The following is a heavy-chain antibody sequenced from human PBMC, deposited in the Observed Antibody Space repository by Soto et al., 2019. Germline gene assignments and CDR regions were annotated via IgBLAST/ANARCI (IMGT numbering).Heavy chain of an antibody. D-gene: IGHD2-21*02. CDR2: IDPSDSNT. CDR3: ARHSMWWGLPGGVDF. V-gene: IGHV5-10-1*01. CDR1: GYMSIEPG. J-gene: IGHJ4*02. Sequence: ESRNIACQGSGYMSIEPGISCLRQMPGKGLEWMGRIDPSDSNTRYSPPFQGQVSVSVEKSSSTVFLHWRSLRASDTAIYYCARHSMWWGLPGGVDFWGQGTPVTVSS.